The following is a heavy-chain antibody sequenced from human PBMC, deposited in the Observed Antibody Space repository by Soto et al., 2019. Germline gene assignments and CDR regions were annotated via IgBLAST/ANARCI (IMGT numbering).Heavy chain of an antibody. CDR3: AKAPTHCSSTSCYASFDY. J-gene: IGHJ4*02. CDR2: ISGSGGST. V-gene: IGHV3-23*01. Sequence: PGGSLRLSCAASGFTFSSYAMSWVRQAPGKGLEWVSAISGSGGSTYYADSVKGRFTISRDNSKNTLYLQMNSLRAEDTAVYYCAKAPTHCSSTSCYASFDYWGQGTLVTVSS. CDR1: GFTFSSYA. D-gene: IGHD2-2*01.